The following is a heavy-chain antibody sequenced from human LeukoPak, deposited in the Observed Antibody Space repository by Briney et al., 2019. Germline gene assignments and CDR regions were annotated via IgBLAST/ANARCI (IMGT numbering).Heavy chain of an antibody. CDR1: GFSFSSYA. V-gene: IGHV3-23*01. Sequence: PGGSLRLSCAASGFSFSSYAMSWVRQAPGKGLEWVSAISGSGGSTYYADSVKGRFTISRDNSKNTLYLQMNSLRAEDTAVYYCAKAGVAAIFYFDYWGQGTLVSVSS. J-gene: IGHJ4*02. CDR2: ISGSGGST. CDR3: AKAGVAAIFYFDY. D-gene: IGHD2-15*01.